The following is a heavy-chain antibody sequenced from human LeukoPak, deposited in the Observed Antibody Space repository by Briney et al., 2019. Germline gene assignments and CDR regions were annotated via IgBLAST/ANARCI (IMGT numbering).Heavy chain of an antibody. J-gene: IGHJ4*02. CDR1: GYSISSDYY. CDR2: IYHSGST. V-gene: IGHV4-38-2*02. D-gene: IGHD1-1*01. Sequence: SETLSLTCSISGYSISSDYYWGWIRQPPGKGLELIGSIYHSGSTYYNPSLKSRVTISVDTSKNQFSLKLSSVTAADTAVYYCARAVGLTQGGTFDYWGQGTLVTVSS. CDR3: ARAVGLTQGGTFDY.